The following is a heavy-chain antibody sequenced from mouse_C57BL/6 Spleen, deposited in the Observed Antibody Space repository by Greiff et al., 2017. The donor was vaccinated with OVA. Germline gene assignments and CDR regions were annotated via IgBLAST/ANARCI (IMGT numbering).Heavy chain of an antibody. CDR3: AKTPPYGGVYYAMDY. CDR2: IWRGGST. CDR1: GFSLTSYG. D-gene: IGHD1-1*01. V-gene: IGHV2-5*01. J-gene: IGHJ4*01. Sequence: VQLQQSGPGLVQPSQSLSITCTVSGFSLTSYGVHWVRQSPGKGLEWLGVIWRGGSTDYNAAFMSRLSITKDNSKSQVFFKMNRLQADDTAIYYCAKTPPYGGVYYAMDYWGQGTSVTVSS.